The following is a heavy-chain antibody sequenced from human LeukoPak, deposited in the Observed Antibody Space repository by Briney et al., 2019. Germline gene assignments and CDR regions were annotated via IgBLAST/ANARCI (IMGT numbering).Heavy chain of an antibody. CDR2: VSDTGGST. J-gene: IGHJ4*02. Sequence: GGSLRLSCATSRFTSNNYAMSWVRQAPGQGLEWVSTVSDTGGSTYFSDSVKGRFTISRDNSKNTLYLQMNNLRAEDTAVYYCTWQWLILGAFDYWGQGTLVTVSS. D-gene: IGHD6-19*01. CDR3: TWQWLILGAFDY. CDR1: RFTSNNYA. V-gene: IGHV3-23*01.